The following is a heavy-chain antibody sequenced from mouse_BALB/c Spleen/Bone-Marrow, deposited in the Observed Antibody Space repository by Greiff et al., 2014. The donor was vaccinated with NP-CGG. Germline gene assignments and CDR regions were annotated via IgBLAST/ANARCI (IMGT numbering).Heavy chain of an antibody. Sequence: DVKLVESGGDLVKPGGSLKLSCAASGFTFSSYGMSWVRQTPDKRLEWVATINSGGVNTYYIDSVKGRFTISRDNAKNTPYLQMSSLKSEDTAMYHCARRGNWDGRAAMDYWGQGTSVTVSS. CDR2: INSGGVNT. CDR1: GFTFSSYG. V-gene: IGHV5-6*02. J-gene: IGHJ4*01. D-gene: IGHD4-1*01. CDR3: ARRGNWDGRAAMDY.